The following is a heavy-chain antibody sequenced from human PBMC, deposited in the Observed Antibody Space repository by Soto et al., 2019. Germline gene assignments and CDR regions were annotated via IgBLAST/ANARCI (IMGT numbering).Heavy chain of an antibody. Sequence: EVHLLESGGGLVQPGGSLRLSCAASGFTFNSYAMSWVRQAQGKGLEWVSSISGNGGDTYYADSVKGRFTVSRDNSKNTLYLQMNSVRAEDTAIYYCAKGLNIPFDPWGQGTLVTVSS. CDR3: AKGLNIPFDP. CDR1: GFTFNSYA. CDR2: ISGNGGDT. D-gene: IGHD2-21*01. J-gene: IGHJ5*02. V-gene: IGHV3-23*01.